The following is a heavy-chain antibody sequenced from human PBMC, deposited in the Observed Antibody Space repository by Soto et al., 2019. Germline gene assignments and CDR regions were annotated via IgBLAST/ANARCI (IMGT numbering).Heavy chain of an antibody. Sequence: SETLSLTCNVSGGPIKTGDYYWNWIRQPPGKGLEWIGYVFYSGATNCSPSLKSRAAISMDTSKNQFSLSLTSVTAADTAVYYSARAAFSYGQLLFWGQGILVTVSS. CDR1: GGPIKTGDYY. J-gene: IGHJ4*02. V-gene: IGHV4-30-4*01. CDR2: VFYSGAT. CDR3: ARAAFSYGQLLF. D-gene: IGHD3-10*01.